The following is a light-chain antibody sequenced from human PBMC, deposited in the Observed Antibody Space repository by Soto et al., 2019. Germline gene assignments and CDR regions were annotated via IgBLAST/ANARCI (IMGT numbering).Light chain of an antibody. CDR1: SSDIGAHYD. V-gene: IGLV1-40*01. CDR2: GNN. J-gene: IGLJ3*02. Sequence: QSVLTQPPSVSGAPGQRVTISCTGSSSDIGAHYDVHWYQQLPGTAPKLLIYGNNNRPSGVPDRFSGSKSGTSASLAITGLQGEDEADYSCQSYDDSLSGWVFGGGPKLTVL. CDR3: QSYDDSLSGWV.